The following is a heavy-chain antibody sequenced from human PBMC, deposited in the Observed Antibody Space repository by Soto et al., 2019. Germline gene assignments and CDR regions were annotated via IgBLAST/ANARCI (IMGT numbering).Heavy chain of an antibody. Sequence: TLSLTCAVSGGSISSGGYSWSWIRQPPGKGLEWIGYIYHSGSTYYNPSLKSRVTISVDRSKNQFSLKLSSVTAADTAVYYCARGPITVSRWYYGMDVWGQGTTVTVSS. V-gene: IGHV4-30-2*01. CDR2: IYHSGST. CDR3: ARGPITVSRWYYGMDV. J-gene: IGHJ6*02. D-gene: IGHD3-10*01. CDR1: GGSISSGGYS.